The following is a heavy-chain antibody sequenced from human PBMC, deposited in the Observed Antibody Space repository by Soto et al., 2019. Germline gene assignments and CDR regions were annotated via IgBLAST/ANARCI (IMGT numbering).Heavy chain of an antibody. CDR2: INPDNGDT. CDR1: GYTFTGYY. CDR3: ARHSGYDYVFDY. Sequence: QVQLVQSGAEVKKPGASVRVSCKASGYTFTGYYIHWVRQAPGQGLEWVGWINPDNGDTNYAQKFQGRVSMTRDTYTSTAYMGLSSLRFDDTAVYYCARHSGYDYVFDYWGQGTLVTVSS. D-gene: IGHD5-12*01. V-gene: IGHV1-2*02. J-gene: IGHJ4*02.